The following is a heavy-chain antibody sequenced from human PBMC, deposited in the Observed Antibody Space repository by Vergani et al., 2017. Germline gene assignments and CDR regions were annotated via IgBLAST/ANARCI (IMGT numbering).Heavy chain of an antibody. CDR1: GFSLSSSGVD. J-gene: IGHJ4*02. CDR3: AHETGYWPHNHFDY. D-gene: IGHD3-9*01. Sequence: QITLKESDPTLVKPTQTLTLTCTFSGFSLSSSGVDVGWIRQPPGKALQWLALIYWNDDKRYSPSLKSRLSITKDTSKNQVVLTMTNMDPVDTATYFCAHETGYWPHNHFDYWGQGTLVTVFS. V-gene: IGHV2-5*01. CDR2: IYWNDDK.